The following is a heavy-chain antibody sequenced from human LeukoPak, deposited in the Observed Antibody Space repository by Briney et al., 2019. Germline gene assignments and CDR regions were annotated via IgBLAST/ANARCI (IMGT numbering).Heavy chain of an antibody. V-gene: IGHV3-48*01. CDR3: ARESTPLRGAFDP. Sequence: GGSLRLSCAASGFTFSSYGMNWVRQAPGKGLEWVSYISTSSDRIDYADSVKGRFTMSRDNAKNLLYLQMNSLRAEDTAVYYCARESTPLRGAFDPWGPGTLVTVSS. J-gene: IGHJ5*02. CDR2: ISTSSDRI. D-gene: IGHD5-24*01. CDR1: GFTFSSYG.